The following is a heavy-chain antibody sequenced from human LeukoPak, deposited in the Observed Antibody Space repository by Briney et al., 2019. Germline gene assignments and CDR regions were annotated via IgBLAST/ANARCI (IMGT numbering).Heavy chain of an antibody. J-gene: IGHJ6*02. CDR3: ARHLPRSAMDV. D-gene: IGHD1-26*01. CDR2: ISSDGIST. V-gene: IGHV3-74*01. Sequence: QPGGSLRLSCAASGFTFSTYTMNWVRQAPGKGLVWASRISSDGISTSYADSVKGRFTISRDNAKSTLYLQMNSLRAEDTAVYYCARHLPRSAMDVWGQGTTVTVSS. CDR1: GFTFSTYT.